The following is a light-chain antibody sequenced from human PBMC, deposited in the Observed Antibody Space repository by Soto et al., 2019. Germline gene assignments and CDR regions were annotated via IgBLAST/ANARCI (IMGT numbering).Light chain of an antibody. CDR1: QNINNH. V-gene: IGKV3-15*01. CDR3: EQYDAWPLT. Sequence: MSLYPATLFVSLGERVTVSCRSTQNINNHMSWFLQKPGQTPRLLIYDAINGAPELPARFSGSRSGTDFTLRIRSMRCEDFAVYYCEQYDAWPLTFGGGTKVDIK. J-gene: IGKJ4*01. CDR2: DAI.